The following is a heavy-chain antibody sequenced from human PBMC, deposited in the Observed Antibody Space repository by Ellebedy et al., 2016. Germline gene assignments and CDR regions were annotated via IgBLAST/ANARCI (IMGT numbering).Heavy chain of an antibody. J-gene: IGHJ6*02. CDR1: GGSISSYY. D-gene: IGHD4-23*01. CDR2: IYYSGST. V-gene: IGHV4-59*01. CDR3: ARESPYGGGYYGMDV. Sequence: SETLSLXCTVSGGSISSYYWGWIRQPPGKGLEWIGYIYYSGSTNYNPSLKSRVTISVDTSKNQFSLKLSSVTAADTAVYYCARESPYGGGYYGMDVWGQGTTVTVSS.